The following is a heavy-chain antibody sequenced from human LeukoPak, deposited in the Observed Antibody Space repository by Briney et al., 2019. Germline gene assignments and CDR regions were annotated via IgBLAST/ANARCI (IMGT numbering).Heavy chain of an antibody. Sequence: ASVKVSCKASGYTFTSYDINWVRQATGQGLEWMGWMNPNSGNTGYAQKFQGRVTMTRNTSISTAYMELSSLRSEDTAVYYCAKAIVLDPAPLNAYYFYGMDVWGQGTTVTVSS. V-gene: IGHV1-8*01. J-gene: IGHJ6*02. CDR3: AKAIVLDPAPLNAYYFYGMDV. D-gene: IGHD2-8*02. CDR1: GYTFTSYD. CDR2: MNPNSGNT.